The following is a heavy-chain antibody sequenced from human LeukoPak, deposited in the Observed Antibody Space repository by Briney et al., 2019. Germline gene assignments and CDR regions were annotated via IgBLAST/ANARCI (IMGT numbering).Heavy chain of an antibody. V-gene: IGHV4-34*01. CDR3: ARETSTVASYYFQY. CDR2: ITHSGNT. CDR1: GASFSVGY. Sequence: PSETLSLTCAVYGASFSVGYWSWIRQSPGKGLEWIGEITHSGNTNYNPSFKSRVSMSVDTSKNQFSLRLSSVTAADTAIYYCARETSTVASYYFQYWGQGTLVTVSS. J-gene: IGHJ4*02. D-gene: IGHD2-15*01.